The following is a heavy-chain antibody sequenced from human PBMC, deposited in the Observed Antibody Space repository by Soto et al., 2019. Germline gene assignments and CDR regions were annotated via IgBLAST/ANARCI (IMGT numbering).Heavy chain of an antibody. J-gene: IGHJ4*02. CDR2: ISHNGGST. CDR1: GFTFSNYA. V-gene: IGHV3-64*02. CDR3: ARAETITKAPFDN. D-gene: IGHD1-20*01. Sequence: EVQLVESGEGLVQPGGSLRLSCATSGFTFSNYAMHWVRQAPGKGLEYVSAISHNGGSTYYADSVRGRFTISRDNSKNTLYLQLGSLRPEDMAVYFCARAETITKAPFDNWGQGTLVTVSS.